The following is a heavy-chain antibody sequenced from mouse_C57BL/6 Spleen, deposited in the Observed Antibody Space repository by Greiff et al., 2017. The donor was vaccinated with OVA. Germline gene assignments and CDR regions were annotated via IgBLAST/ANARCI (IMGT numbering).Heavy chain of an antibody. CDR1: GYTFTEYT. CDR2: FYPGSGSI. V-gene: IGHV1-62-2*01. Sequence: VNLVESGAELVKPGASVKLSCKASGYTFTEYTIHWVKQRSGQGLEWIGWFYPGSGSIKYNEKFKDKATLTADKSSSTVYMELSRLTSEDSAVYFCARHEGVDSPFAYWGQGTLVTVSA. J-gene: IGHJ3*01. CDR3: ARHEGVDSPFAY.